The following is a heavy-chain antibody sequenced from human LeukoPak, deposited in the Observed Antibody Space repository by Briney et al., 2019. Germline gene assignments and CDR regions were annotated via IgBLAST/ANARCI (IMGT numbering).Heavy chain of an antibody. CDR1: GFTFSSHA. CDR2: ISYDGSNK. V-gene: IGHV3-30-3*01. D-gene: IGHD3-22*01. CDR3: ARDPRRGGSSGYLLY. Sequence: GGSLRLSCAASGFTFSSHAMHWVRQAPGKGLEWVAVISYDGSNKYYADSVKGRFTISRDNSKNTLYLQMNSLRAEDTAVYYCARDPRRGGSSGYLLYWGQGTLVTVSS. J-gene: IGHJ4*02.